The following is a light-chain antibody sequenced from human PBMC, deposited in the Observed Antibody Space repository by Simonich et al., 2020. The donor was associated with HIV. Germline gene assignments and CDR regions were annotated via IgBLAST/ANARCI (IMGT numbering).Light chain of an antibody. J-gene: IGKJ3*01. V-gene: IGKV3-15*01. CDR1: QSVSSN. Sequence: DIVMTQSTATLSVSTGKRATLSCRASQSVSSNLAWYQQKPGQAPRLLIYGASTRATGIPARFSGSGSGTEFTLTISSLQPEDFATYYCQLLNTYPFTFGPGTKVDIK. CDR3: QLLNTYPFT. CDR2: GAS.